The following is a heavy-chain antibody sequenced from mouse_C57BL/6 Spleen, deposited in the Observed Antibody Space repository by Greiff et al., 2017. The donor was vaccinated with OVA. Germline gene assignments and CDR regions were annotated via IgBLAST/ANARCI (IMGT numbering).Heavy chain of an antibody. CDR3: ARVDYSNYNFDY. Sequence: QVQLQQSGAELVKPGASVKISCKASGYAFSSYWMNWVKQRPGKGLEWIGQIYPGDGDTNYNGKFKGKATLTADKSSSTAYMQLSSLTSEDSAVYFCARVDYSNYNFDYWGQGTTLTVSS. CDR2: IYPGDGDT. V-gene: IGHV1-80*01. CDR1: GYAFSSYW. D-gene: IGHD2-5*01. J-gene: IGHJ2*01.